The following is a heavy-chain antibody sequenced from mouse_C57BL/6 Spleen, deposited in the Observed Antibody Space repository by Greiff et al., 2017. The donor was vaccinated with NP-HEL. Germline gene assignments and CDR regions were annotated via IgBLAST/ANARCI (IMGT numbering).Heavy chain of an antibody. J-gene: IGHJ4*01. D-gene: IGHD3-2*02. V-gene: IGHV1-69*01. CDR3: ARRGWDAMDY. Sequence: VQLQQSGAELVMPGASVKLSCKASGYTFTSYWMHWVKQRPGQGLEWIGEIDPSDSYTNYNQKFKGKSTLTVDISSSTAYMQLSSLTSEDSAVYHCARRGWDAMDYWGQGTSVTVSS. CDR2: IDPSDSYT. CDR1: GYTFTSYW.